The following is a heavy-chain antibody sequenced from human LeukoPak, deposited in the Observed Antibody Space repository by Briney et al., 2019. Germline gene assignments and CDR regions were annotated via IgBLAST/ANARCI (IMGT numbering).Heavy chain of an antibody. CDR3: ARQWLVQDYYYGMDV. CDR1: GYTFTSYG. D-gene: IGHD6-19*01. CDR2: ISAYNGNT. J-gene: IGHJ6*02. V-gene: IGHV1-18*01. Sequence: ASVKVSCKASGYTFTSYGISWVRQAPGQGLEWMGWISAYNGNTNYAQKLQGRVTTTTDTSTSTAYMELRSLRSDDTAVYYCARQWLVQDYYYGMDVWGQGTTVTVSS.